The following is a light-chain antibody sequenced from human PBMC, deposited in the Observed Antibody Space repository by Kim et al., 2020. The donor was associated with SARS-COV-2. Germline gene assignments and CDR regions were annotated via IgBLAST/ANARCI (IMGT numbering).Light chain of an antibody. CDR2: AAS. CDR3: QQLNSYPRLT. CDR1: QCISSY. V-gene: IGKV1-9*01. Sequence: DIQLTQSPSFLSASVGDRVTITCRASQCISSYLAWYQQKPGKAPKLLIYAASTLQSGVPSRFSGSGSGTEFTLTISSLQPEDFATYYCQQLNSYPRLTFGGGTKVDIK. J-gene: IGKJ4*01.